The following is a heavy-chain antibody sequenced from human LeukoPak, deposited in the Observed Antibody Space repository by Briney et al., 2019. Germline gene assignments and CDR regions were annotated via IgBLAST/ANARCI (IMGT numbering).Heavy chain of an antibody. V-gene: IGHV3-7*03. CDR2: IKQDGNEK. Sequence: GGSLRLSCAASGFSLYNNWMKWVRQARGKGVQWVAKIKQDGNEKHYVDSVKGRFTISRDNAKNSLYLQMNSLRAEDTAVYYCARANKWEPVDCWGQGTLVTVSS. J-gene: IGHJ4*02. CDR3: ARANKWEPVDC. CDR1: GFSLYNNW. D-gene: IGHD1-26*01.